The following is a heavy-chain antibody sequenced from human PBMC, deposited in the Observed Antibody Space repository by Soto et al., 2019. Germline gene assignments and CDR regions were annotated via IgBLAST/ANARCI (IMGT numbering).Heavy chain of an antibody. V-gene: IGHV1-69*02. Sequence: QVQLVQSGAEVKKPGSSVKVSCKASGGTFSSYTISWVRQAHGQGLEWMGRIIPILGIANYAQKLQGRVTITADKSTSTAYMELSSLRSEDTAVYYCARLEKYYFDYWGQGTLVTVSS. CDR3: ARLEKYYFDY. CDR2: IIPILGIA. CDR1: GGTFSSYT. J-gene: IGHJ4*02.